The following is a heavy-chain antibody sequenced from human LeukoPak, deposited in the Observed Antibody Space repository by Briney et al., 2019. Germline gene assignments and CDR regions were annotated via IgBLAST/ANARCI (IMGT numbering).Heavy chain of an antibody. D-gene: IGHD5-24*01. Sequence: PGGSLRLSCAASGFTFRSHWMHWVRQAPGKGLVWVSRIKGDESYTNHADSVKGRFTISRDNAKNTLYLQMTSLRAEDTAIYYCVRGGDVYNFDHWGQGTLVTVSS. V-gene: IGHV3-74*01. J-gene: IGHJ4*02. CDR2: IKGDESYT. CDR3: VRGGDVYNFDH. CDR1: GFTFRSHW.